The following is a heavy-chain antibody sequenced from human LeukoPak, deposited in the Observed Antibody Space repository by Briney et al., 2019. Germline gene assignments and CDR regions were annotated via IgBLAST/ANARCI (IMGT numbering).Heavy chain of an antibody. CDR2: IYHSGST. V-gene: IGHV4-30-2*01. Sequence: SQTLSLTCAVSGGSISSGGYSWSWIRQPPGKGLEWIGYIYHSGSTYYNPSLKSRVTISVDRSKNQFSLKLSSVTAADTAVYYCVSGGSFHAEVFDYWGQGTLVTVSS. CDR3: VSGGSFHAEVFDY. D-gene: IGHD1-26*01. CDR1: GGSISSGGYS. J-gene: IGHJ4*02.